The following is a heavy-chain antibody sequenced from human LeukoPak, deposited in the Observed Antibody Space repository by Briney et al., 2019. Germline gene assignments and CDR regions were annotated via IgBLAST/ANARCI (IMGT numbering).Heavy chain of an antibody. CDR2: IKSNTDGGTT. J-gene: IGHJ4*02. Sequence: GGSLRPSCAASGFTFSNAWLTWVRQAPGKGLEWVGRIKSNTDGGTTDYAAPVKGRFTISRDDSKNTLYLQMNSLKTEDTAVYYCSTMKAAGSLDFWGQGTLVTVSS. CDR3: STMKAAGSLDF. D-gene: IGHD6-13*01. CDR1: GFTFSNAW. V-gene: IGHV3-15*01.